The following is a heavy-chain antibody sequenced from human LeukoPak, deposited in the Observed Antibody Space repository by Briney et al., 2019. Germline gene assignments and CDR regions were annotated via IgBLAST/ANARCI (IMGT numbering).Heavy chain of an antibody. V-gene: IGHV3-23*01. CDR1: GFAFSSYD. Sequence: GGSLRLSCAASGFAFSSYDMTWVRQTPGKGLEWVALISRSGGTTYYADSVKGRFTISRDNSKNTLYLQMNSLRAEDTAEYYCAKRGGTESFYYYYYMDVWGKGTTVTVSS. CDR3: AKRGGTESFYYYYYMDV. CDR2: ISRSGGTT. D-gene: IGHD2-15*01. J-gene: IGHJ6*03.